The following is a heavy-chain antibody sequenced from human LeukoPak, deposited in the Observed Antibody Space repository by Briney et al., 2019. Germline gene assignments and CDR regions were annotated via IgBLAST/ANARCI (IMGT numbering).Heavy chain of an antibody. V-gene: IGHV4-34*01. J-gene: IGHJ6*03. D-gene: IGHD2-2*01. CDR2: INHSGST. CDR1: GGSFSGYY. Sequence: SKTLSLTCAVYGGSFSGYYWSWIRQPPGKGLEWIGEINHSGSTNYNPSLKSRVTISVDTSKNQFSLKLSSVTAADTAVYYCARRTGYCSSTSCPYWGYYYYYMDVWGKGTTVTVSS. CDR3: ARRTGYCSSTSCPYWGYYYYYMDV.